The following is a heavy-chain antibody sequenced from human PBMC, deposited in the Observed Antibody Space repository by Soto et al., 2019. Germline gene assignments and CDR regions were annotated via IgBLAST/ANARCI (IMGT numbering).Heavy chain of an antibody. V-gene: IGHV4-59*01. Sequence: PSETLSLTCTVSGGSISSYYWSWIRQPPGKGLEWIGYIYYSGSTNYNPSLKSRVTISVDTSKNQFSLELSSVTAADTAVYYCARVARSAGDIVVVVDYFDYWGQGTLVTVSS. CDR1: GGSISSYY. J-gene: IGHJ4*02. CDR2: IYYSGST. CDR3: ARVARSAGDIVVVVDYFDY. D-gene: IGHD2-15*01.